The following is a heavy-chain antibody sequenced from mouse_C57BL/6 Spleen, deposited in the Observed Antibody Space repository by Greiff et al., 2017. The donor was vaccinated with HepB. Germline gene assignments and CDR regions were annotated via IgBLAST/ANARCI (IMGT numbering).Heavy chain of an antibody. J-gene: IGHJ2*01. V-gene: IGHV1-54*01. CDR3: ARRNYDEGYYFDY. CDR1: GYAFTNYL. CDR2: INPGSGGT. Sequence: QVQLQQSGAELVRPGTSVKVSCKASGYAFTNYLIEWVKQRPGQGLEWIGVINPGSGGTNYNEKFKGKATLTADKSSSTAYMQLSSLTSEDSAVYFCARRNYDEGYYFDYWGQGTTLTVSS. D-gene: IGHD2-4*01.